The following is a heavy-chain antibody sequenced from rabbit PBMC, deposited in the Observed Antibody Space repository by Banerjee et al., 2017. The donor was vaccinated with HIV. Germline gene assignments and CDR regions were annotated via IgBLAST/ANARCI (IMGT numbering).Heavy chain of an antibody. CDR3: VRETETYAGYSGYIYYFDL. CDR1: GFDISSYS. D-gene: IGHD7-1*01. CDR2: IYGGKGST. V-gene: IGHV1S7*01. Sequence: QSLEESGGGLVQPEGSLTLTCKASGFDISSYSIGWVRQAPGKGLEWIGIIYGGKGSTDYASWVNGRFTISSDNAQHTVDLQMNSLTAADTATYFCVRETETYAGYSGYIYYFDLWGPGTLVTVS. J-gene: IGHJ4*01.